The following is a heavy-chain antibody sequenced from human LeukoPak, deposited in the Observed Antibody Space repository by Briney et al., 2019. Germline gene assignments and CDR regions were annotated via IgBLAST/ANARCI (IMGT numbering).Heavy chain of an antibody. D-gene: IGHD5-18*01. CDR2: IYSGGTT. Sequence: GGSLRLSCAASGFTVSTNCMTWVRQAPGKGLEWVSTIYSGGTTYYADSVMGRFTISRHNSRNTLYLQMNSLRAEDTAIYYCARVDTVMAYYFDLWGQGTLVTVSS. CDR1: GFTVSTNC. CDR3: ARVDTVMAYYFDL. J-gene: IGHJ4*02. V-gene: IGHV3-53*04.